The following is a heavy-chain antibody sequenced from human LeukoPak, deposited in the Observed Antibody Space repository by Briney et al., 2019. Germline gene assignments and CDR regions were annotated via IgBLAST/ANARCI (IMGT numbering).Heavy chain of an antibody. Sequence: PSETLSLTCGVYGGSFSGYLWNWIRQPPGKDLEWLGEINHSGSANYHPSLKSRVTISVDTSKNQVSLSLSSVTAADTAVYYCASHGYSGYYFFDYWGQGTLVTVSS. V-gene: IGHV4-34*01. CDR1: GGSFSGYL. D-gene: IGHD5-12*01. J-gene: IGHJ4*02. CDR3: ASHGYSGYYFFDY. CDR2: INHSGSA.